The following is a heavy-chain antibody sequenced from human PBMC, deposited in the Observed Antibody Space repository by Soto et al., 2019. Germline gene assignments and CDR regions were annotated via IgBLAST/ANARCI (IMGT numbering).Heavy chain of an antibody. Sequence: QVQLVQSGAEVKKPGASVKFSCKASGYSFTRYDINWVRQATGQGLEWMGWMNPNSGYTGYAQRFQGRVTMTRDTSISTAYMELSSLRSEDTAVYYCARTWGDLDYWGQGTLVTVSS. J-gene: IGHJ4*02. CDR2: MNPNSGYT. D-gene: IGHD3-16*01. CDR3: ARTWGDLDY. V-gene: IGHV1-8*01. CDR1: GYSFTRYD.